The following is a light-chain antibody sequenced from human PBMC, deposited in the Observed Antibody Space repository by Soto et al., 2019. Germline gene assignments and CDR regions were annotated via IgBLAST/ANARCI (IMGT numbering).Light chain of an antibody. CDR1: QGISSA. CDR3: QQFNNYVIT. CDR2: DAS. V-gene: IGKV1D-13*01. Sequence: AIQLTQSPSSLSASVGDRVTITCRASQGISSALAWYKQKPGKAPKLLIYDASSLESGVPSRFSGSGSGTDFTLNISRLQPEDFATYYCQQFNNYVITFGQGTRLEIK. J-gene: IGKJ5*01.